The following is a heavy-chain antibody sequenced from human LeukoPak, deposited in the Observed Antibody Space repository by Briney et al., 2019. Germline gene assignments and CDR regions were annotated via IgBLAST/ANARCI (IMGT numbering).Heavy chain of an antibody. D-gene: IGHD4-17*01. Sequence: GGSLRLSCAASGFTFSSYGMSWVRQAPGKGLEWVSAISGSGGKTYYAGSVKGRVTISRDNSKNTLYLQLNSLRAEDTAIYYCAKDHGDYAFDYWGQGTLVIVSS. CDR3: AKDHGDYAFDY. J-gene: IGHJ4*02. CDR1: GFTFSSYG. CDR2: ISGSGGKT. V-gene: IGHV3-23*01.